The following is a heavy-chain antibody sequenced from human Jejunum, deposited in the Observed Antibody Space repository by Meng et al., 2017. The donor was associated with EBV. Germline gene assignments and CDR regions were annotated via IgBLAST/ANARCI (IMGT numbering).Heavy chain of an antibody. CDR1: GGSNSSGGYS. V-gene: IGHV4-30-2*01. J-gene: IGHJ4*02. CDR2: IYYSGSA. CDR3: ARGAYFDY. Sequence: QLQLQESGPGLVKPSETMSLTCAVSGGSNSSGGYSWHWIRQPPGKGLQWIGYIYYSGSAYYNPSLKSRVTLSVDRSKNQFSLNLSSVTAADTAVYYCARGAYFDYWGQGTLVTVSS.